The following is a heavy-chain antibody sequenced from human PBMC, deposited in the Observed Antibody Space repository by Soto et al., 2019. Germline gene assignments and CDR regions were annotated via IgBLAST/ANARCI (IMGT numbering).Heavy chain of an antibody. CDR2: ISHSGSYI. CDR3: ASPRDYCVTTSNCFIAFDI. D-gene: IGHD4-17*01. CDR1: GFSFGDYI. V-gene: IGHV3-21*01. Sequence: AQLVESGGSLVKPGGSRRLSCAASGFSFGDYIMNWVRQAPGRGLEWVASISHSGSYIFYADSVKGRFTISRDNSRDSLYLQMNSLRVDDTAIYYCASPRDYCVTTSNCFIAFDIWGQGTRVTVSS. J-gene: IGHJ3*02.